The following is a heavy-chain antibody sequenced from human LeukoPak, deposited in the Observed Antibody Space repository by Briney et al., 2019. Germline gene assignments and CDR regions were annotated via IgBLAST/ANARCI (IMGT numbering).Heavy chain of an antibody. CDR1: GGTFSSYA. J-gene: IGHJ6*03. CDR3: ARSIAAAGTYHYYYMDV. V-gene: IGHV1-69*05. Sequence: GASVKVSCKASGGTFSSYAISWVRQAPGQGLEWMGGIIPIFGTANYAQKFQGRVTITTDESTSTAYMELSSLGSEDTAVYYCARSIAAAGTYHYYYMDVWGKGTTVTVSS. D-gene: IGHD6-13*01. CDR2: IIPIFGTA.